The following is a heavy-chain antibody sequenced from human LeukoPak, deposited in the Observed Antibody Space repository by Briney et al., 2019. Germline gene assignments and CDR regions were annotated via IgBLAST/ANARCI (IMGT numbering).Heavy chain of an antibody. D-gene: IGHD5-18*01. CDR2: ISSSYI. V-gene: IGHV3-21*01. Sequence: GGSLRLSCAASGFTFSSYSMNWVRQAPGKGLEWVSSISSSYIYYADSVKGRFTISRDNAKNSLYLQMNSLRAEDTAVYYCARDGCSYGRTWGQGTLVTVSS. CDR3: ARDGCSYGRT. J-gene: IGHJ5*02. CDR1: GFTFSSYS.